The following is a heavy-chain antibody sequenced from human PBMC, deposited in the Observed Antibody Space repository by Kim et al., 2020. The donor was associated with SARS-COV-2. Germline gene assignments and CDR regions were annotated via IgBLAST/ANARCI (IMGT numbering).Heavy chain of an antibody. CDR2: INPNSGGT. Sequence: ASVKVSCKASGYTFTGYYMHWVRQAPGQGLEWMGWINPNSGGTNYEQKFQGRVTMTMDTSISTAYMELSRLRSDDTAVYYCASPYYDSSGYSIKYFQPWGQGTLVTVSS. V-gene: IGHV1-2*02. CDR1: GYTFTGYY. D-gene: IGHD3-22*01. CDR3: ASPYYDSSGYSIKYFQP. J-gene: IGHJ1*01.